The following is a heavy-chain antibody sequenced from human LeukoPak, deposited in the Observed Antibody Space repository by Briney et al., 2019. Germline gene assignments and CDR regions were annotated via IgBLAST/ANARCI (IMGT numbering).Heavy chain of an antibody. CDR1: GFTSSSSW. D-gene: IGHD3-10*01. J-gene: IGHJ6*03. Sequence: PGGSLRLSCAASGFTSSSSWMSWVRQAPGKGLEWLANIKQDGSEESSMDSLKGRFVISRDNAKKLLYLQMNNLRVEDTAVYYCARVGPPYYYYYMDVWGRGTTVTVSS. CDR3: ARVGPPYYYYYMDV. V-gene: IGHV3-7*01. CDR2: IKQDGSEE.